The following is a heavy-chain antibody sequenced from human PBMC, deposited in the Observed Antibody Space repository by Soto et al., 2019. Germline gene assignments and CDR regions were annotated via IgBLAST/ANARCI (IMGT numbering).Heavy chain of an antibody. D-gene: IGHD2-15*01. CDR2: IGCSGYTT. V-gene: IGHV3-23*01. J-gene: IGHJ4*02. Sequence: PGGSLRLSCAASGFTFTNYAMTWVRQAPGKVLEWVSAIGCSGYTTFYANSVKGRFTISRDNSENTLFLQMSSLRAEDSAVYYCARSLHGSSYSGLAYWGQGTLVTVSS. CDR1: GFTFTNYA. CDR3: ARSLHGSSYSGLAY.